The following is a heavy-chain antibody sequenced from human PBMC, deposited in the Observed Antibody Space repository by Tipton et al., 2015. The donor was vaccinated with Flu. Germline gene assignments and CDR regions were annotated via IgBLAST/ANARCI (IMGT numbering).Heavy chain of an antibody. Sequence: SLRLSCATSGFTFSHYWMNWVRQAPGKGLEWVGFIRSKAYGGTTEYAASVKGRFTISRDDSKSIAYLQMNSLKTEDTAVYYCTRDRRGVAATGYYFDYWGQGTLVTVSS. D-gene: IGHD2-15*01. V-gene: IGHV3-49*04. J-gene: IGHJ4*02. CDR1: GFTFSHYW. CDR3: TRDRRGVAATGYYFDY. CDR2: IRSKAYGGTT.